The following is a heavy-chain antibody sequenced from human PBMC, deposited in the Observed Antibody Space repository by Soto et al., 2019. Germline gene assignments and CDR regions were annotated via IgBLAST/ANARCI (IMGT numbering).Heavy chain of an antibody. D-gene: IGHD4-17*01. CDR3: GYHYGDDATDAECFQH. Sequence: EVRLVESGGGLVQPGGSLRLSCAASGFMFNNYWMSWVRQAPGKGLEWVANIKKEGSEKYYLDSVKGRFTISRDNAKNSVYLQMSSLRVEDTDVYYCGYHYGDDATDAECFQHWGQGTLVTVSS. J-gene: IGHJ1*01. CDR1: GFMFNNYW. V-gene: IGHV3-7*01. CDR2: IKKEGSEK.